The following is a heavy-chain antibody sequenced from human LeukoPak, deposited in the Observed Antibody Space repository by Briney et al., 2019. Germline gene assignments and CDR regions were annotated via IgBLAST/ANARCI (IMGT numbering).Heavy chain of an antibody. CDR3: ARAGSSGSYYEWFDP. V-gene: IGHV4-4*07. D-gene: IGHD1-26*01. J-gene: IGHJ5*02. CDR2: IYSSGST. CDR1: GGSINTQY. Sequence: PSETLSLTCTVSGGSINTQYWSWIRQPAGKGLEWIGRIYSSGSTNYSTSLMTRLTMSVDTSKNQISLNLHSVTAADTAVYYCARAGSSGSYYEWFDPWGQGTLVTVSS.